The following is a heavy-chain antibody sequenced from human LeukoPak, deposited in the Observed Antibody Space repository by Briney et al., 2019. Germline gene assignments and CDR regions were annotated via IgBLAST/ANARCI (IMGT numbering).Heavy chain of an antibody. V-gene: IGHV2-26*01. J-gene: IGHJ5*02. Sequence: ESGPTLVNPTETLTLTCTVSGFSLSNARMGVSWIRQPPGKALEWLAHIFSNDEKSYSTSLKSRLTISKDTSKSQVVLTMTNMDPVDTATYCCARIRGIGYCSSTSCPDYNWFDPWGQGTLVTVSS. CDR1: GFSLSNARMG. D-gene: IGHD2-2*01. CDR3: ARIRGIGYCSSTSCPDYNWFDP. CDR2: IFSNDEK.